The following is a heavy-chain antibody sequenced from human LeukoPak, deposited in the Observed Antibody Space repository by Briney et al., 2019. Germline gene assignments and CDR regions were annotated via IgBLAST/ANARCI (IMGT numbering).Heavy chain of an antibody. Sequence: SETLSLTCAVYGGSFSGYYWSWIRQPPGKGLEWIGEINHSGSTNYNPSLKSRVTISVDTSKNQFSLKLSSVTAADTAVYYCARSATAIAVAGCDYWGQGTLVTVSS. J-gene: IGHJ4*02. CDR1: GGSFSGYY. CDR3: ARSATAIAVAGCDY. D-gene: IGHD6-19*01. CDR2: INHSGST. V-gene: IGHV4-34*01.